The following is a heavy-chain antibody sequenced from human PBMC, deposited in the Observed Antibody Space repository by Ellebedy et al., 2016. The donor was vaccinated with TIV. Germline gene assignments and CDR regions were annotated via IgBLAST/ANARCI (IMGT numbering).Heavy chain of an antibody. Sequence: GESLKISXAASGFTFSTFTMNWVRQAPGKGLEWVANIKQDGSEKYYVDSVKGRFTISRDNAKNSLYLQMNSLRAEDTAVYYCARWIQLWGHAFDIWGQGTMVTVSS. CDR3: ARWIQLWGHAFDI. D-gene: IGHD5-18*01. CDR1: GFTFSTFT. CDR2: IKQDGSEK. V-gene: IGHV3-7*03. J-gene: IGHJ3*02.